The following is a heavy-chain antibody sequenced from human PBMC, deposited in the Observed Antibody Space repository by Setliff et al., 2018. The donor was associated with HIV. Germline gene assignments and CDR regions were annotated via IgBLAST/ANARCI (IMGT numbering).Heavy chain of an antibody. CDR1: GGSISSGGYY. CDR3: ARLQLKVTTWYFDL. D-gene: IGHD4-17*01. V-gene: IGHV4-31*03. J-gene: IGHJ2*01. CDR2: IYYSGST. Sequence: SETLSLTCTVSGGSISSGGYYWSWIRQHPGKGLEWIGYIYYSGSTYYNPSLKSRVTISVDRPKNQFSLKVSSVTAADTAVYYCARLQLKVTTWYFDLWGRGTLVTVTS.